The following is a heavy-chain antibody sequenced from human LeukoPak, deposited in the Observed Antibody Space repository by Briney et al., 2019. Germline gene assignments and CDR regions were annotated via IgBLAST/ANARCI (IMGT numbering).Heavy chain of an antibody. D-gene: IGHD2-15*01. CDR3: ARSNPFNCSGGSCYPKYAFDI. J-gene: IGHJ3*02. Sequence: ASVKVSCKASGYTFTSYYMHWVRQAPGQGLEWMGIINPSGGSTSYAQKFQGRVTMTRDTSTSTVYMELSSLRSEDTAVYYCARSNPFNCSGGSCYPKYAFDIWGRGTMVTVSS. V-gene: IGHV1-46*01. CDR2: INPSGGST. CDR1: GYTFTSYY.